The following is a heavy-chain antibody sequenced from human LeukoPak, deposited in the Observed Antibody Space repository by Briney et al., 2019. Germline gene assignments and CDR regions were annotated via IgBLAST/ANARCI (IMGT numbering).Heavy chain of an antibody. CDR3: ARDLVGATNWFDP. V-gene: IGHV1-2*02. J-gene: IGHJ5*02. CDR1: GYTFTGYY. D-gene: IGHD1-26*01. CDR2: INPNSGGT. Sequence: ASVKVSCKASGYTFTGYYMHWVRQAPGQGLEWMGWINPNSGGTNYAQKFQGRVTMTRDTSISTAYMELSRLRSDDTAVYYCARDLVGATNWFDPWGQGTLVTVSS.